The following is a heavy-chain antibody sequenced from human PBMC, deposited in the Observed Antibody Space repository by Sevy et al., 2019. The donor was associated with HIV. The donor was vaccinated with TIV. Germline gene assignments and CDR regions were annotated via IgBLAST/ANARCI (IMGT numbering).Heavy chain of an antibody. CDR2: IGTLLDT. J-gene: IGHJ3*01. CDR1: GFTFSTYD. D-gene: IGHD6-13*01. V-gene: IGHV3-13*01. Sequence: GESLKISCAASGFTFSTYDIHWVRQVAGEGLEWVSGIGTLLDTYYAASVKGRFIISRDNAKNSLFLQMNSLRAGDTAIYYCARACTAAGYKSGPIDAFDVWGQGTVVTVSS. CDR3: ARACTAAGYKSGPIDAFDV.